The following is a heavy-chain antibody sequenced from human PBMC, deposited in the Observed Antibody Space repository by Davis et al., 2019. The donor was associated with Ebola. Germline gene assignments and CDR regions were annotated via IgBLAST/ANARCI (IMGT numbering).Heavy chain of an antibody. J-gene: IGHJ4*02. CDR1: GFIFRSYE. CDR2: ISSSSSYI. D-gene: IGHD3-3*01. CDR3: ARDFYDFWSGYYHYYFDY. V-gene: IGHV3-21*05. Sequence: PGGSLRLSCEASGFIFRSYEMNWVRQAPGKGLEWVSYISSSSSYIYYADSVKGRFTISRDNAKNSLYLQMNSLRAEDTAVYYCARDFYDFWSGYYHYYFDYWGQGTLVTVSS.